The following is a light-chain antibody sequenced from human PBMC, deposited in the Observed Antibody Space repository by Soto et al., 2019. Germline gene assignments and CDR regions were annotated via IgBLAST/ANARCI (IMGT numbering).Light chain of an antibody. J-gene: IGKJ4*01. CDR3: QQYERSPTT. Sequence: EIVLTQSPGTLSLSPGERATLSCRASQSVSSTYLAWYQQKPGQAPSLLIYGASRRATGIPDRFSGSGSGTDXXXXIXGLXXEDFAVYYCQQYERSPTTFGGGTKVEIK. CDR1: QSVSSTY. V-gene: IGKV3-20*01. CDR2: GAS.